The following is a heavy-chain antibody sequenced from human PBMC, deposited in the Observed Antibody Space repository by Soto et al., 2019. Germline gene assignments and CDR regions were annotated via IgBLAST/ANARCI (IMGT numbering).Heavy chain of an antibody. J-gene: IGHJ3*02. CDR2: TYYRSKWYN. Sequence: LSLTCAISGDSVSSNSAAWNWIRQSPSRGLEWLGRTYYRSKWYNDYAVSVKSRITINPDTSKNQFSLQLNSVTPEDTAVYYCARELNYYDILTGSEVDAFDIWGQGTMVTVS. CDR1: GDSVSSNSAA. CDR3: ARELNYYDILTGSEVDAFDI. V-gene: IGHV6-1*01. D-gene: IGHD3-9*01.